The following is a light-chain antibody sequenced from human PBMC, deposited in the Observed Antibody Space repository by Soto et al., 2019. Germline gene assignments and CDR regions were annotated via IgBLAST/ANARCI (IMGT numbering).Light chain of an antibody. V-gene: IGKV3-20*01. CDR1: QSVTISY. Sequence: EVVLTQSPGTLSLSPGERATLSCRASQSVTISYLAWFQQKPGQAPRLLIYGARSRATGVPDRFSASGSGTDFSLTISRLEPEDFAGYCCQQCKSDPRTFGGGTKVDIK. J-gene: IGKJ4*02. CDR3: QQCKSDPRT. CDR2: GAR.